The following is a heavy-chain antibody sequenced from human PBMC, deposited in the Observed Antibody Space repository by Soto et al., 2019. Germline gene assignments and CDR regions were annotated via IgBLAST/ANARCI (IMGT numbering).Heavy chain of an antibody. V-gene: IGHV1-69*02. CDR3: ARDEGGTVLDY. CDR2: IIPILGIA. CDR1: GGTFSSYT. Sequence: QVQLVQSGAEVKKPGSSVKVSCKASGGTFSSYTISWVRQAPGQGLEWMGRIIPILGIANYAQKFQGRVTITADKSTSTVYMELSSLRSEDTAVYYCARDEGGTVLDYWGQGTLVTVSS. J-gene: IGHJ4*02. D-gene: IGHD3-16*01.